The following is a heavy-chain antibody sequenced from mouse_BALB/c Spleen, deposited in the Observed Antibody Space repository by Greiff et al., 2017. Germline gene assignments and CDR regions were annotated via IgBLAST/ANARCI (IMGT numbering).Heavy chain of an antibody. Sequence: QVQLPQSGPELVKPGASVKISCKASGYTFTSYDINWVKQRPGQGLEWIGWIYPGDGSTKYNEKFKGKATLTADKSSSTAYMQLSSLTSENSAVYFCARRGYDGDWYFDVWGAGTTVTVSS. V-gene: IGHV1S56*01. CDR3: ARRGYDGDWYFDV. CDR1: GYTFTSYD. J-gene: IGHJ1*01. CDR2: IYPGDGST. D-gene: IGHD2-14*01.